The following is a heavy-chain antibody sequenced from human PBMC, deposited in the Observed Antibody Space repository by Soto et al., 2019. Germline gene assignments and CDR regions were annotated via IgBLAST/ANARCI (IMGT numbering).Heavy chain of an antibody. CDR2: ISYDGSTK. D-gene: IGHD6-13*01. Sequence: QVELVESGGGVVQPGRSLRLSCAASGFTFSDYTMHWVRQAPGKGLEWVAVISYDGSTKYYADSVKGRFTVSRDNSKNTVYLQMNSLRAEDTAVYYCTRVDAAVVNLQIYYFDYWGQGTLVPVS. CDR3: TRVDAAVVNLQIYYFDY. V-gene: IGHV3-30-3*01. J-gene: IGHJ4*01. CDR1: GFTFSDYT.